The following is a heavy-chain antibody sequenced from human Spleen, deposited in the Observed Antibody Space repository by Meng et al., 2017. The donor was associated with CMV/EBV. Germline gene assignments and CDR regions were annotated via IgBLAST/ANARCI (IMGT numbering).Heavy chain of an antibody. D-gene: IGHD6-19*01. CDR1: GFTFSDYY. Sequence: LSCAASGFTFSDYYVSWIRQAPGKGLEWVSYISSSGSTIYYADSVKGRFTISRDNAKNSLYLQMNSLRAEDTAVYYCARVCSSGCFDYWGQGTLVTVSS. V-gene: IGHV3-11*04. CDR3: ARVCSSGCFDY. J-gene: IGHJ4*02. CDR2: ISSSGSTI.